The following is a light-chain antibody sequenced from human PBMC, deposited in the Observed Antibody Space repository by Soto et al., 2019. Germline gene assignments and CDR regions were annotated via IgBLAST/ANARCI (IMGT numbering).Light chain of an antibody. J-gene: IGKJ1*01. V-gene: IGKV1-6*01. CDR2: AAS. CDR3: LQDYNYPRT. Sequence: AVQMTQSPSSLSASVGDRVTITCRASQAIRSDLGWYQMKPGKVLKLLIYAASNLQSGVPARFIGRGYGTDFTLTISSLQPEDFATYYCLQDYNYPRTFGQGTKVEI. CDR1: QAIRSD.